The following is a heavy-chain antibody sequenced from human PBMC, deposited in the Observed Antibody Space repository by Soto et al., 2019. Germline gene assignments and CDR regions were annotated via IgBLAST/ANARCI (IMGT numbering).Heavy chain of an antibody. V-gene: IGHV3-23*01. CDR1: GFTFKKSA. CDR3: AKDVVERGVNA. D-gene: IGHD2-8*01. CDR2: ITASGADT. Sequence: EVQVLESGGGLVQSGGSLRLSCAASGFTFKKSAMTLVRQAPGQGLEYVSSITASGADTFYAESVKCRFTISRDNSKNTLFLQMNSLRDEDKAVYFCAKDVVERGVNAWGQGTLVTVSS. J-gene: IGHJ5*02.